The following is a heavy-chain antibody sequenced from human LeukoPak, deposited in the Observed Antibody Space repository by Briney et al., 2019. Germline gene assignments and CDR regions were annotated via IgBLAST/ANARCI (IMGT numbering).Heavy chain of an antibody. CDR1: GGYISRSTFH. V-gene: IGHV4-39*01. Sequence: SETMSLACTVSGGYISRSTFHWGWSRQPPGKGLEWIGSISYSGSTYSNPSLESRVTMSVDTSKNQFSLRLISVTAADTAVYYCARHPLNYYYYMDVWGKGTTVTVSS. CDR3: ARHPLNYYYYMDV. CDR2: ISYSGST. J-gene: IGHJ6*03.